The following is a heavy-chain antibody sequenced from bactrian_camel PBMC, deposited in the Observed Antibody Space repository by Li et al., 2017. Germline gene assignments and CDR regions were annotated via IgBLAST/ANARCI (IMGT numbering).Heavy chain of an antibody. D-gene: IGHD3*01. Sequence: VQLVESGGDLVQPGGSLRLSCVASGFSFTDHTMAWIRQAPGKGREWVASIDSGGSTTYYADSVKGRFIISRDNVKNTAYLHMNSLKSEDTALYYCAMASGGWFGFWDYWGQGTQVTVS. CDR2: IDSGGSTT. V-gene: IGHV3S40*01. J-gene: IGHJ4*01. CDR3: AMASGGWFGFWDY. CDR1: GFSFTDHT.